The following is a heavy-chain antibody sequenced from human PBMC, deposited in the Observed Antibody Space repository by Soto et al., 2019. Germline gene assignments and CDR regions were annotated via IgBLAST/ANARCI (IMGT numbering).Heavy chain of an antibody. CDR2: INPTSGGT. D-gene: IGHD4-17*01. V-gene: IGHV1-2*04. J-gene: IGHJ6*03. CDR3: ARGRGMTTVTAYYYYYYMDV. Sequence: ASVKVSCKASGYTFTGYNMHWVRQDPGQGLEWMGWINPTSGGTNYAQKFQGWVTMTRDTSISTAYMELSRLRSDDTAVYYCARGRGMTTVTAYYYYYYMDVWGKGTTVTVSS. CDR1: GYTFTGYN.